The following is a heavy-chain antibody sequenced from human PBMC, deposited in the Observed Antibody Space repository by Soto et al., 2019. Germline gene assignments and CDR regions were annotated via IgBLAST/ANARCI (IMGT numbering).Heavy chain of an antibody. CDR3: ARDGSRSYYYYGLDV. CDR2: ISSSSSYI. Sequence: PGGSLRLSCAASGFTFSSYSMNCVRQAPGKGLEWVSSISSSSSYIYYADSVKGRFTISRDNAKNSLYLQMNSLRAEDTAVYYCARDGSRSYYYYGLDVWGQGTTVTVSS. CDR1: GFTFSSYS. D-gene: IGHD2-15*01. J-gene: IGHJ6*02. V-gene: IGHV3-21*01.